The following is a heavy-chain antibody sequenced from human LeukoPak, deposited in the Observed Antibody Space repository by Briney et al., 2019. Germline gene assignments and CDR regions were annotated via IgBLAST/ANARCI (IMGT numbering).Heavy chain of an antibody. CDR2: IYYSGST. CDR1: GGSISSYY. Sequence: SETLSLTCTVSGGSISSYYWNWIRLPPGKRLEWIGYIYYSGSTNYNPSLKSRVTFSIGTSKNQFSLKLSSVTAADTAVYYCAGGAYPTHFDYWGQGTLVTVSS. J-gene: IGHJ4*02. V-gene: IGHV4-59*01. CDR3: AGGAYPTHFDY.